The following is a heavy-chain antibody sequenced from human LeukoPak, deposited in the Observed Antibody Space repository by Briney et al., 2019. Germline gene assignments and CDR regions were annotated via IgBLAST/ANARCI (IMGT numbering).Heavy chain of an antibody. V-gene: IGHV4-34*01. CDR2: INHSGST. CDR1: GGSFSGYY. J-gene: IGHJ6*03. D-gene: IGHD3-3*01. CDR3: ARKVKGWDFWSGYYRAEYYYYYMDV. Sequence: SETLSLTCAVYGGSFSGYYWSWIRQPPGKGLEWIGEINHSGSTNYNPSLKSRVTISVDTSKNQFSLKLSSVTAADTAVYYCARKVKGWDFWSGYYRAEYYYYYMDVWGKGTTVTVSS.